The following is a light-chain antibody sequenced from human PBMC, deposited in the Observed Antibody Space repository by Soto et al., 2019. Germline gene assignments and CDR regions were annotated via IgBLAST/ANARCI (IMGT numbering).Light chain of an antibody. V-gene: IGKV1-39*01. J-gene: IGKJ4*01. CDR1: QSIGNY. Sequence: DIQMIQSPSSLSASVGDRVTIICRASQSIGNYLSWYQQKPGKAPKLLINVASTLQSGVPSRFSGSGSGTDFTLAISSLQPEDFATYYCQQSSSTPQTFGGGTKVDIK. CDR2: VAS. CDR3: QQSSSTPQT.